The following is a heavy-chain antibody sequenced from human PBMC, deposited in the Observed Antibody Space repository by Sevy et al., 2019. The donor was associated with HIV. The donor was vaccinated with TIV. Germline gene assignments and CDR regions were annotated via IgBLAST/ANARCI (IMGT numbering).Heavy chain of an antibody. D-gene: IGHD2-15*01. Sequence: GESLKSSCKGSGYSFTSYWIGWVRQMPGKGLEWMGIIYPGDSDTRYSPSFQGQVTISADKSISTAYLQWSSLKASDTAMYYCARRCGYCSGGSCYSLCAFDIWGQGTMVIVSS. J-gene: IGHJ3*02. CDR2: IYPGDSDT. V-gene: IGHV5-51*01. CDR1: GYSFTSYW. CDR3: ARRCGYCSGGSCYSLCAFDI.